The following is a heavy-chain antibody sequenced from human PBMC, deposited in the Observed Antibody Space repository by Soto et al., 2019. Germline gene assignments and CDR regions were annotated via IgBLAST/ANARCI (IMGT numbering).Heavy chain of an antibody. CDR3: ARRKGDYYDRSGYRYYFDY. Sequence: ASVKVSCKASGYTFTDYYIHWVRQAPGQGLEWMGWINPNSGGTKSAQRFQGRVTMTRDTSLSTAYMELSRLRSDDTAVYYCARRKGDYYDRSGYRYYFDYWGQGTLVTVSS. CDR2: INPNSGGT. D-gene: IGHD3-22*01. V-gene: IGHV1-2*02. J-gene: IGHJ4*02. CDR1: GYTFTDYY.